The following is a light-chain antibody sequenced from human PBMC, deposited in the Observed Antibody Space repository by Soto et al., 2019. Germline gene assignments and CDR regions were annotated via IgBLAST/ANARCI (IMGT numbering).Light chain of an antibody. CDR2: DAS. CDR3: HQYHKWPPLT. Sequence: EIVMTQSPATLSVSPGERATLSCRASQSVDSKVAWYQQKPGQAPRLLIYDASVRTSDTPARFRGSGSGTEFTLTIGSLQSEDFAIYYCHQYHKWPPLTFGGGTKVEIK. J-gene: IGKJ4*01. CDR1: QSVDSK. V-gene: IGKV3-15*01.